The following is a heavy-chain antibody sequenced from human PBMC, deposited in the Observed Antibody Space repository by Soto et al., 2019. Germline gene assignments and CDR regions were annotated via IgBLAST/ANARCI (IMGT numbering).Heavy chain of an antibody. Sequence: PGESLKISCEGSGYRFTTFWISWVRQMPGKGLEWMGTIDPRDSYTNYSPSFQGHVTISADKSISTAYLQWGSLQASDTAMYFCARLYCSSSAACDSWFDPWGQGTLVTVSS. CDR2: IDPRDSYT. D-gene: IGHD2-2*01. J-gene: IGHJ5*02. V-gene: IGHV5-10-1*01. CDR1: GYRFTTFW. CDR3: ARLYCSSSAACDSWFDP.